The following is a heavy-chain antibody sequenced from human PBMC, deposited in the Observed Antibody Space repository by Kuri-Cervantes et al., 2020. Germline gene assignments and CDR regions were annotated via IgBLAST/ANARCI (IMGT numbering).Heavy chain of an antibody. CDR2: ISGSGGST. Sequence: GESLKISCAASGFTFSSYAMSWVRQAPGKGLEWVSAISGSGGSTYYADSVKGRFTISRDNSKDTLYLQMDSLRSEDTAVYYCARDRGYCSGGSCYSGFLVGPNWFDPWGQGTLVTVSS. J-gene: IGHJ5*02. D-gene: IGHD2-15*01. V-gene: IGHV3-23*01. CDR1: GFTFSSYA. CDR3: ARDRGYCSGGSCYSGFLVGPNWFDP.